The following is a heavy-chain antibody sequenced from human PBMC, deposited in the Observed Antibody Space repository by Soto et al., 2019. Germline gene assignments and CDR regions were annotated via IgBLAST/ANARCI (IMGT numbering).Heavy chain of an antibody. D-gene: IGHD5-12*01. CDR2: INSGSSTI. CDR3: VRDRGYTGYDLQY. J-gene: IGHJ4*02. V-gene: IGHV3-48*02. CDR1: GFPFSSYA. Sequence: EVQLVESGGGLVQPGGSLRLSCAAPGFPFSSYAMNWVRQAPGKGLEWVSYINSGSSTIYYADSAKGRFTISRDNAKNSLYLQMNSLRDEDTAVYFCVRDRGYTGYDLQYWGQGALVAVSS.